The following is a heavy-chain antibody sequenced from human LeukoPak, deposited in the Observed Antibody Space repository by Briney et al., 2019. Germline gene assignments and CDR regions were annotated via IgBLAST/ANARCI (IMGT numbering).Heavy chain of an antibody. CDR1: GFIFSNYG. V-gene: IGHV3-30*02. CDR3: AKSDIIVVSDAKGNWFDP. CDR2: IRNDGSMK. J-gene: IGHJ5*02. D-gene: IGHD2-2*01. Sequence: GGSLRLSCAASGFIFSNYGMHWVGQTPAKGLEWVAFIRNDGSMKYYADSVKGRFTISRDKSKKTLYRQMNNLRTEDIAVYYCAKSDIIVVSDAKGNWFDPWGQGSLVTVSS.